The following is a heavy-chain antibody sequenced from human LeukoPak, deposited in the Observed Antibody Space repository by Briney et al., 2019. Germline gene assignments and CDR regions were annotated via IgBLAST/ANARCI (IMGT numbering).Heavy chain of an antibody. V-gene: IGHV1-18*01. CDR3: AREGDSSGVTWFDP. D-gene: IGHD6-19*01. CDR2: ISAYNGNT. J-gene: IGHJ5*02. Sequence: ASVKVSCKASGYTFTSYGISWVRQAPGQGLEWMGWISAYNGNTNYAQKLQGRVTMTTGTSTSAAYMELRSLRSDDTAVYYCAREGDSSGVTWFDPWGQGTLVTVSS. CDR1: GYTFTSYG.